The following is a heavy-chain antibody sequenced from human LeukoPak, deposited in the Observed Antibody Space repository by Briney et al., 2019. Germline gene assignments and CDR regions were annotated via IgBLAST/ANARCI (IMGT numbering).Heavy chain of an antibody. CDR1: GFTFSSYG. Sequence: GGSLRLSCAASGFTFSSYGMSWVRQAPGKGLEWVSAISGSGGSTYYADSVKGRFTISRDNSKNTLYLQMNSQRAEDTAIYYCAKNGDRGAYCSGGSCYPYFYYYMDVWGKGTTVTISS. J-gene: IGHJ6*03. CDR3: AKNGDRGAYCSGGSCYPYFYYYMDV. V-gene: IGHV3-23*01. CDR2: ISGSGGST. D-gene: IGHD2-15*01.